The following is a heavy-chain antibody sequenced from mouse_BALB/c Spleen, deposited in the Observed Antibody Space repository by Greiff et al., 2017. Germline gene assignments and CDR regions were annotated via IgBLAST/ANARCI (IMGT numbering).Heavy chain of an antibody. J-gene: IGHJ3*01. CDR3: ARLGSTETY. Sequence: VQLVESGAELAKPGASVKMSCKASGYTFTSYWMHWVKQRPGQGLEWIGYINPSTGYTEYNQKFKDKATLTADKSSSTAYMQLSSLTSEDSAVYYCARLGSTETYWGQGTLVTVSA. CDR2: INPSTGYT. D-gene: IGHD2-1*01. CDR1: GYTFTSYW. V-gene: IGHV1-7*01.